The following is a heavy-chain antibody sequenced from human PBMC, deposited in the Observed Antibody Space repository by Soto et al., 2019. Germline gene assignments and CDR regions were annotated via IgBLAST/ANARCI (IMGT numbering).Heavy chain of an antibody. Sequence: QVQLQQWGAGLLKPSETLSLTCAVYGGSFSGYYWTWIRQPPGKGLEWIGEINHSGSTNYNPSLKRAVTRSVSTSKNRFSQKLGSVTAAVTAVYYRARGYGRNFGYWGQGTLVTVSS. CDR3: ARGYGRNFGY. CDR1: GGSFSGYY. D-gene: IGHD3-10*01. J-gene: IGHJ4*02. V-gene: IGHV4-34*01. CDR2: INHSGST.